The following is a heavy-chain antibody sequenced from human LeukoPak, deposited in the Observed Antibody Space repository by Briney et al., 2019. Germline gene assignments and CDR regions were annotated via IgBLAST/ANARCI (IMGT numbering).Heavy chain of an antibody. CDR3: ASTYDSSGYYYVGRYFDY. D-gene: IGHD3-22*01. CDR2: IYYSGST. V-gene: IGHV4-59*01. CDR1: GGPISSYY. Sequence: PSETLSLTCTVSGGPISSYYWSWIRQPPGKGLEWIGYIYYSGSTNYNPSLKSRVTISVDTSKNQFSLKLSSVTAADTAVYYCASTYDSSGYYYVGRYFDYWGQGTLVTVSS. J-gene: IGHJ4*02.